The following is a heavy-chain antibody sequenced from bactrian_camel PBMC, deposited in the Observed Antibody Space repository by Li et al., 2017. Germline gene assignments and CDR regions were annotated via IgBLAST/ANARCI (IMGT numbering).Heavy chain of an antibody. J-gene: IGHJ4*01. CDR2: IDPYGRT. D-gene: IGHD5*01. Sequence: HVQLVESGGGSVQAGGSLNLSCAASGYTISSRCMGWFRQAPGKERGEVATIDPYGRTTYTDSVKGRFTVSKDYAKNILSLRMDNLKPEESGMYYCGADIRNQIFGWLRDSAQCGARARGPRSPSP. CDR1: GYTISSRC. V-gene: IGHV3S53*01.